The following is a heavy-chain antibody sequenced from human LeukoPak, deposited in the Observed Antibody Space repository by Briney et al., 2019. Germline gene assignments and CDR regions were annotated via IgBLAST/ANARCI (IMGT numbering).Heavy chain of an antibody. V-gene: IGHV3-21*01. D-gene: IGHD3-16*01. CDR2: ISSSSSYI. J-gene: IGHJ3*02. Sequence: PGGSLRLSCAASGFTFSSYSMNWVRQAPGKGLEWVSSISSSSSYIYYADSVKGRLTISRDNSKNTLYLQMNSLRAEDTAVYYCAKALGGGNPGAFDIWDQGTMVTVSS. CDR1: GFTFSSYS. CDR3: AKALGGGNPGAFDI.